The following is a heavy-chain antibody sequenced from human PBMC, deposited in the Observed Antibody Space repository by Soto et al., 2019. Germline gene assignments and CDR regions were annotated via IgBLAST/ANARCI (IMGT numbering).Heavy chain of an antibody. CDR2: IYRGGST. V-gene: IGHV3-53*01. D-gene: IGHD3-16*01. J-gene: IGHJ4*02. CDR3: AGASSRWGSDAAH. Sequence: EVHLVESGGGVIQPGRSLRLSCAASGFSVSANYMSWVRQAPGKGLEWFSAIYRGGSTVYADSVKGRFTISRDNSKNTLYLQMNSLRAEDTAVYSCAGASSRWGSDAAHWGQGTLVTVSP. CDR1: GFSVSANY.